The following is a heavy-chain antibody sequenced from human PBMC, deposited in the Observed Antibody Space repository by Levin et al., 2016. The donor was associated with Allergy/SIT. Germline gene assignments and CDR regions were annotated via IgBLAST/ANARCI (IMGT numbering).Heavy chain of an antibody. D-gene: IGHD6-13*01. CDR2: INHSGST. CDR1: GGSFSGYY. CDR3: ARAKRIPLYSSSWYWFDP. J-gene: IGHJ5*02. Sequence: SETLSLTCAVYGGSFSGYYWSWIRQPPGKGLEWIGEINHSGSTNYNPSLKSRVTISVDTSKNQFSLKLSSVTAADTAVYYCARAKRIPLYSSSWYWFDPWGQGTLVTVSS. V-gene: IGHV4-34*01.